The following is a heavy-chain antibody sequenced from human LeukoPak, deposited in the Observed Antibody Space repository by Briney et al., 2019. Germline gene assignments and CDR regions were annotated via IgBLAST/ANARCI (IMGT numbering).Heavy chain of an antibody. CDR1: GYTFTSYD. Sequence: GASAKVSCKAPGYTFTSYDINWVRQATGQGLEWMGWMNPNSGNTGYAQKFQGRVTMTRNTSISTAYMELSSLRSEDTAVYYCARVFRYYGSGSSFGLRYWGQGTLVTVSS. CDR3: ARVFRYYGSGSSFGLRY. D-gene: IGHD3-10*01. J-gene: IGHJ4*02. CDR2: MNPNSGNT. V-gene: IGHV1-8*01.